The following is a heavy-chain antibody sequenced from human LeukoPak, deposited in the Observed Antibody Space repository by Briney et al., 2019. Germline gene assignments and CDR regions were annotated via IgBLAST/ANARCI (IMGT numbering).Heavy chain of an antibody. CDR3: AELGITMIGGV. J-gene: IGHJ6*04. Sequence: GGSLRLSCAASGFTFSDYNMRWIRQAPGKGLEWVSSISRSGSTKYYAASVKGRFTISRDNAKNSLYLQMNSLRAEDTAVYYCAELGITMIGGVWGKGTTVTISS. V-gene: IGHV3-11*04. CDR1: GFTFSDYN. D-gene: IGHD3-10*02. CDR2: ISRSGSTK.